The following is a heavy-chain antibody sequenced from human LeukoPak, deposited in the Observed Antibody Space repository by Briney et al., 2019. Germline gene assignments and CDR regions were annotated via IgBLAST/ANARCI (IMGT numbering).Heavy chain of an antibody. CDR2: IIPIFGTA. CDR3: ARSVGYDWDWFDP. V-gene: IGHV1-69*13. D-gene: IGHD5-12*01. CDR1: GGTFSSYA. J-gene: IGHJ5*02. Sequence: ASVKVSCKASGGTFSSYAISWERQAAGQGLEWMGGIIPIFGTANYAQKFQGRVTITADESTSTAYMELSSLRSEDTAVYYCARSVGYDWDWFDPWGQGTLVTVSS.